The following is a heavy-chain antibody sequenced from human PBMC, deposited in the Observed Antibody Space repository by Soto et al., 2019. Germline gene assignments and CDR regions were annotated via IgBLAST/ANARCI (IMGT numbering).Heavy chain of an antibody. V-gene: IGHV3-30*18. Sequence: GGSLRLSCAASGFTFSSYGMHWVRQAPGKGLEWVAVISYDGSNKYYADSVKGRFTISRDNSKNTLYLQMNSLRAEDTAVYYCAKDSEGRPDDHYYYYYGMDVWGQGTTVTVSS. CDR2: ISYDGSNK. CDR1: GFTFSSYG. D-gene: IGHD1-1*01. J-gene: IGHJ6*02. CDR3: AKDSEGRPDDHYYYYYGMDV.